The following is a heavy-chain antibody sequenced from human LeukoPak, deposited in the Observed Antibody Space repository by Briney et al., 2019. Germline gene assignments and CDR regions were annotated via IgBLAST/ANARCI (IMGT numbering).Heavy chain of an antibody. CDR3: ARDHQAYYYDSSGPFDI. Sequence: GGSLRLSCAASGFTFSSYEMNWVRQAPGKGLEWVSYISSSGSTIYYADSVKGRFTISRDNSKNTLYLQMNSLRAEDTAVYYCARDHQAYYYDSSGPFDIWGQGTMVTVSS. J-gene: IGHJ3*02. V-gene: IGHV3-48*03. CDR2: ISSSGSTI. D-gene: IGHD3-22*01. CDR1: GFTFSSYE.